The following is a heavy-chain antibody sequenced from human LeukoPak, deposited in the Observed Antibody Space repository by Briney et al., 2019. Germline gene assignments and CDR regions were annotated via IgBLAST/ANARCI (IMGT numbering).Heavy chain of an antibody. CDR3: ASHYGSGSSPFDY. CDR1: GFSFSTYT. CDR2: IAGSNSFV. Sequence: PGGSLRLSCAASGFSFSTYTMDWVRQAPGKGLEWVSSIAGSNSFVYYADSVKGRFTISREDAKNSLYLQMNSLRAEDTAVYYCASHYGSGSSPFDYWGQGTLVTVSS. J-gene: IGHJ4*02. V-gene: IGHV3-21*01. D-gene: IGHD3-10*01.